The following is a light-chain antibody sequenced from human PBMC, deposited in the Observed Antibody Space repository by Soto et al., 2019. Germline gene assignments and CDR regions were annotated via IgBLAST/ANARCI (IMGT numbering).Light chain of an antibody. CDR3: QQYKSYWT. CDR2: KAS. CDR1: ESVSSW. V-gene: IGKV1-5*03. J-gene: IGKJ1*01. Sequence: DIQMTQSPSTLSASVGGRVTITCRASESVSSWLAWYQQKPGKAPKLLIYKASSLESGVPSRFSGSGSGTEFTLTISSLQPDDFATYYCQQYKSYWTFGQGTKVEIK.